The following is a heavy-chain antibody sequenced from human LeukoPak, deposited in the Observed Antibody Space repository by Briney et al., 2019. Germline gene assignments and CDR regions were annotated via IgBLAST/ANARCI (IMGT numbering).Heavy chain of an antibody. V-gene: IGHV3-7*04. CDR3: VRGDWYFES. J-gene: IGHJ4*02. Sequence: GGSLRLSCVASGCNFSGSRITWVRQAPGKGLQWVGNVNRDGTEKHFPDSVAALITLSRNTAKTSLYLQMRSLRPQDTAVYFCVRGDWYFESWGQGTLVTVSS. CDR2: VNRDGTEK. CDR1: GCNFSGSR. D-gene: IGHD2-21*01.